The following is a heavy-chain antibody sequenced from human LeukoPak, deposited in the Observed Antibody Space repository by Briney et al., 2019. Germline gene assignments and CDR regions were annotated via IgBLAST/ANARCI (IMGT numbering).Heavy chain of an antibody. CDR2: IYYNGST. CDR3: ATSWFGEFSWFDP. J-gene: IGHJ5*02. CDR1: GGSISNYY. D-gene: IGHD3-10*01. Sequence: SETLSLTCTVSGGSISNYYWSWIRQPPGKGLEWIGYIYYNGSTNYNPSLKSRVTISVDTSKNQFSLKLSSVTAADTAVYYCATSWFGEFSWFDPWGQGTLVTVSS. V-gene: IGHV4-59*01.